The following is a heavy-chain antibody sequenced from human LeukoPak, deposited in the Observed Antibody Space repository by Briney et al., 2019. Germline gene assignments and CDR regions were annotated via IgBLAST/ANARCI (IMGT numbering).Heavy chain of an antibody. Sequence: SETLSLTCAVSGYSISSGYYRGWLRQPPGKGLEWIETIYHSGSTYYNPSLKSRVTISVDRSKNQFSLKLSSVTAAGTAVYYCARNGNSDYSPNCCDPWGQGTLVTVSS. CDR2: IYHSGST. D-gene: IGHD2/OR15-2a*01. CDR1: GYSISSGYY. J-gene: IGHJ5*02. CDR3: ARNGNSDYSPNCCDP. V-gene: IGHV4-38-2*01.